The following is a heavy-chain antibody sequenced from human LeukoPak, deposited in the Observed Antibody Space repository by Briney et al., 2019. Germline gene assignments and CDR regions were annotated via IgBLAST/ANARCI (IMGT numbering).Heavy chain of an antibody. V-gene: IGHV3-7*04. CDR3: ARGGAYYYYGMDV. D-gene: IGHD1-26*01. CDR2: IKQDGSEK. J-gene: IGHJ6*02. CDR1: GFTFSSYW. Sequence: GGSLRLSCAASGFTFSSYWMSWVRQAPGKGLEWVANIKQDGSEKYYVDSVKGRFTISRDHAKNSLYLQMNSLRAEDTAVYYCARGGAYYYYGMDVWGQGTTVTVSS.